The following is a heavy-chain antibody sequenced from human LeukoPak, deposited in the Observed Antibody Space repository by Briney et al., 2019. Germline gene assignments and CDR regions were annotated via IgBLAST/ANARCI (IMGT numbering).Heavy chain of an antibody. J-gene: IGHJ4*02. CDR1: GGSISNFY. CDR2: VFYDGGT. D-gene: IGHD3-22*01. V-gene: IGHV4-59*08. Sequence: SETLSLTCTVSGGSISNFYWSGVRQPPGKGLEWIGYVFYDGGTRYAASLESRVTISLDTSKNQFTLRLSSVTAADTAFYYCARQPSGHYGKSGYYPYYFDYWGQGALVTVSS. CDR3: ARQPSGHYGKSGYYPYYFDY.